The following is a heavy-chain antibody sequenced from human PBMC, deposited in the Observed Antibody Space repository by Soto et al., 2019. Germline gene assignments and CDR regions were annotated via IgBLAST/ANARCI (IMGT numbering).Heavy chain of an antibody. Sequence: PSETLSLTCTVSGGSVSSGSYYWSWIRQPPGKGLEWIGEINHSGSTNYNPSLKSRVTISVDTSKNQFSLKLSSVTAADTAVYYCARARGTQWLAEYFDYWGQGTLVTVSS. V-gene: IGHV4-39*07. J-gene: IGHJ4*02. D-gene: IGHD6-19*01. CDR3: ARARGTQWLAEYFDY. CDR2: INHSGST. CDR1: GGSVSSGSYY.